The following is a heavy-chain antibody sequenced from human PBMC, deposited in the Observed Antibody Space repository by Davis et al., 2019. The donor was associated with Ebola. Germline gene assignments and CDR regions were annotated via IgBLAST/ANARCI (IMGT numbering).Heavy chain of an antibody. CDR1: GFIFSNFE. CDR2: ISGSGNTM. V-gene: IGHV3-48*03. J-gene: IGHJ6*03. CDR3: ARDGYYYYYMDV. Sequence: PGGSLRLSCAASGFIFSNFEMNWVRQAPGKGLEWISYISGSGNTMHYADSVKGRFTISRDNAKNSLFLQMSSLRAEDTAVYYCARDGYYYYYMDVWGKGTTVTVSS.